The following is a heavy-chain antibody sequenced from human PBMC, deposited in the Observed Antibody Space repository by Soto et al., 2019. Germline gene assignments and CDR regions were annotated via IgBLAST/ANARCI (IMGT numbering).Heavy chain of an antibody. CDR1: GYSYTRNG. CDR2: ISGYNANA. D-gene: IGHD6-13*01. J-gene: IGHJ4*02. Sequence: QVQLVQSGPEVKKPGASVKVSCKASGYSYTRNGISWVRQAPGQGLEWMGRISGYNANANYAQKFQGRLTMTTDISTNTAYMNLRSLRSDDTAVYYCARDAGGIAAVNAFEYWGQGTLVTVSS. V-gene: IGHV1-18*01. CDR3: ARDAGGIAAVNAFEY.